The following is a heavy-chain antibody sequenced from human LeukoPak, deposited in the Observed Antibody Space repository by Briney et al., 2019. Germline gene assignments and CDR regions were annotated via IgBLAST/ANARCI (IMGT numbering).Heavy chain of an antibody. CDR2: IYTSGST. CDR1: GGSIRSYY. Sequence: SETLSLTCTVSGGSIRSYYWSWIRQPAGKGLEWIGRIYTSGSTNYNPSLKSRVTMSVDTSKNQFSLKLSSVTAADTAVYYCARGGDYGDYERDFDYWGQGTLVTVSS. J-gene: IGHJ4*02. D-gene: IGHD4-17*01. CDR3: ARGGDYGDYERDFDY. V-gene: IGHV4-4*07.